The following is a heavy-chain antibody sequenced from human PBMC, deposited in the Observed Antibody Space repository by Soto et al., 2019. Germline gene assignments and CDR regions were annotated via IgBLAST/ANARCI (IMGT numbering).Heavy chain of an antibody. CDR3: ARDRPTSSIRARDYYYAMDV. D-gene: IGHD6-6*01. CDR1: GYTFITYG. CDR2: ISSYNGNT. J-gene: IGHJ6*02. Sequence: QVQLVQSGAEVKKPGASVKVSCKASGYTFITYGISWVRQAPGQGLEWMGWISSYNGNTNYAQKLQGRVTMTTDTSTTTAHMKLRSLRSDDTAVYYCARDRPTSSIRARDYYYAMDVWGQGTTGTVSS. V-gene: IGHV1-18*01.